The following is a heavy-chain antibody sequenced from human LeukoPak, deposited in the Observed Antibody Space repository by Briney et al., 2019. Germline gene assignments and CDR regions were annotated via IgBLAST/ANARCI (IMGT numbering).Heavy chain of an antibody. CDR3: ARDASVATGYFDY. V-gene: IGHV4-59*01. CDR1: GGSLSSYY. CDR2: IYYTGST. J-gene: IGHJ4*02. D-gene: IGHD5-12*01. Sequence: SETLSLTCTVSGGSLSSYYWSWIRQPPGKGLEWIGYIYYTGSTNYNPSLKSRVTISVDTSKNQFSLKLSSVTAADTAVYYCARDASVATGYFDYWGQGTLVTVSS.